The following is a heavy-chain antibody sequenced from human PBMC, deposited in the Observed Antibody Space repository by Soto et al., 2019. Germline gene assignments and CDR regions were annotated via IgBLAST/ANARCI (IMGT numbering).Heavy chain of an antibody. CDR2: IDSDGSST. D-gene: IGHD1-20*01. V-gene: IGHV3-74*01. J-gene: IGHJ1*01. CDR3: VRDDFGMGIES. Sequence: GGSLRLSCAASGFTFRSYWMRWVRQTPEKGLVWVSHIDSDGSSTTYADSVKGRFTISRDNAKNTLYLQMNSLRAEDTAVYYCVRDDFGMGIESWGLGTLVTVSS. CDR1: GFTFRSYW.